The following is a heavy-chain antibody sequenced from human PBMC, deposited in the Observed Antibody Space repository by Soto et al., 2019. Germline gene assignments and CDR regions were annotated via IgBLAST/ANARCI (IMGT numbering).Heavy chain of an antibody. CDR2: ISAYTGNT. CDR3: ARAPRYGNDAFDI. CDR1: GYTFTSDG. D-gene: IGHD4-17*01. J-gene: IGHJ3*02. V-gene: IGHV1-18*04. Sequence: QVQLVQSVAEVKTHGASVKVSCKASGYTFTSDGISWVRQAPGHGLEWMGWISAYTGNTNYAQKLQGRVTMTTDTSTSTAYMELRSLRSDATAVYYCARAPRYGNDAFDIWGQGTIVTVSS.